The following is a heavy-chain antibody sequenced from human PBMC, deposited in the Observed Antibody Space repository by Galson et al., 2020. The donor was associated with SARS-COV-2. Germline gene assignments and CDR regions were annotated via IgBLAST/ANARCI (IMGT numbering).Heavy chain of an antibody. V-gene: IGHV1-18*01. D-gene: IGHD3-22*01. J-gene: IGHJ4*02. Sequence: ASVTVSCKASGYIFNTYGISWVRQAPGQGLEWMGWISGYNGDTILAQKLQGRVTMTTDTSTSTVYMELRSLISDDTAVYYCARDIYDSSGYQMGYWGQGTLVTVSP. CDR3: ARDIYDSSGYQMGY. CDR1: GYIFNTYG. CDR2: ISGYNGDT.